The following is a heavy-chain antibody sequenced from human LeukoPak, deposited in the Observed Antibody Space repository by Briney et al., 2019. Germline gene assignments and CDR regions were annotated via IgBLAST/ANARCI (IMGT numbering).Heavy chain of an antibody. D-gene: IGHD3-9*01. CDR1: GDSASSNSAA. V-gene: IGHV6-1*01. CDR2: TYYRSKWYN. J-gene: IGHJ4*02. Sequence: SQTLSLTCVISGDSASSNSAAWNWIRQSPSRGLEWLGRTYYRSKWYNDYAVSVKSRITINPDTSKNQFSLQLNSVTPEDTAVYYCARDAYDILTGYYQYYFDYWGQGTLVTVSS. CDR3: ARDAYDILTGYYQYYFDY.